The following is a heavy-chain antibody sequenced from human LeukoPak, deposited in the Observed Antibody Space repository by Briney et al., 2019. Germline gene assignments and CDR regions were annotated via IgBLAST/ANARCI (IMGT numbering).Heavy chain of an antibody. CDR3: ARDNWGWGYFDY. CDR2: IYYSGST. Sequence: SETLSLTCTVSGGSISSYYWSWIRQPPGKGLEWIGYIYYSGSTNYNPSLKSRVTISVDTSKNQFSLKLRSVTAADTAVYYCARDNWGWGYFDYWGQGTLVTVSS. D-gene: IGHD7-27*01. CDR1: GGSISSYY. V-gene: IGHV4-59*01. J-gene: IGHJ4*02.